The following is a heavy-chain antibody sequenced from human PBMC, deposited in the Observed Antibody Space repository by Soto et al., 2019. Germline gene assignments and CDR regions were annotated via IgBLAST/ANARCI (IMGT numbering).Heavy chain of an antibody. CDR2: IIPVLHVP. V-gene: IGHV1-69*02. D-gene: IGHD2-21*02. Sequence: QVQLVRSGAEVKKPGSSVKVSCKASGDTFSSYTVNWVRQAPGQGLEWMGRIIPVLHVPHYTQNFQGRLTXXAXQXXSTAYMELSNLRSDDTAVYYCVLQDRVVPATTFDYWGQGTLVTVSS. J-gene: IGHJ4*02. CDR1: GDTFSSYT. CDR3: VLQDRVVPATTFDY.